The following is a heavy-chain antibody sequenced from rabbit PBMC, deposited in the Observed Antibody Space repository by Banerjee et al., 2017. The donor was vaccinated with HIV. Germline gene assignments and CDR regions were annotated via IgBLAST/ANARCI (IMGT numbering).Heavy chain of an antibody. V-gene: IGHV1S45*01. CDR3: ARGDGSHGGVNL. CDR2: IYAGSSGST. D-gene: IGHD5-1*01. CDR1: GFDFSSNA. Sequence: QEQLVESGGGLVQPEGSLTLTCKASGFDFSSNAMCWVRQAPGKGLEWIACIYAGSSGSTYYASWAKGRFTISKTSSTTVTLQMTSLTAADTATYFCARGDGSHGGVNLWGPGTLVTVS. J-gene: IGHJ4*01.